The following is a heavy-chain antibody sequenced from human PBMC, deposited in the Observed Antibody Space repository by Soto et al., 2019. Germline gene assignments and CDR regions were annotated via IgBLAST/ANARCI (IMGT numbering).Heavy chain of an antibody. Sequence: GGSLRLSCAASGFTFSSYSMNWVRQAPGKGLEWVSSISSSSSYIYYADSVKGRFTISRDNAKNSLYLQMNSLRAEDMAVYYCARDRVEKAADYWGQGTLVTVSS. V-gene: IGHV3-21*01. CDR2: ISSSSSYI. CDR3: ARDRVEKAADY. J-gene: IGHJ4*02. CDR1: GFTFSSYS. D-gene: IGHD6-13*01.